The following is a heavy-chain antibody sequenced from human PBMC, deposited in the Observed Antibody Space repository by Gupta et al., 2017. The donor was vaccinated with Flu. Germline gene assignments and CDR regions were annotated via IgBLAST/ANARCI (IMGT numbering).Heavy chain of an antibody. Sequence: EVQLLESGGGVVQPGESLRLSCVASGLTFSDYAMNWVRQAPGKGLEWLSTVGSGGDRTYYEVYVRGRFTISRDNSKNTIYLQMNSLTGDDTAVYYCAKDRSGNPAIDYWGQGALVTVSA. CDR2: VGSGGDRT. CDR3: AKDRSGNPAIDY. D-gene: IGHD6-13*01. V-gene: IGHV3-23*01. CDR1: GLTFSDYA. J-gene: IGHJ4*02.